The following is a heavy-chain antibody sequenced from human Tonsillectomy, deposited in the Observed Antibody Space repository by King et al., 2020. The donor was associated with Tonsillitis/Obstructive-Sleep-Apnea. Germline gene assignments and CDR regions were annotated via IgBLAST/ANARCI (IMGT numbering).Heavy chain of an antibody. V-gene: IGHV3-64D*06. J-gene: IGHJ4*02. CDR2: ISSNGGST. Sequence: VQLVESGGGLVQPGGSLRLSCSASGFTFSSYAMHWVRQAPGKGLEYVSAISSNGGSTYYADSVKGRFTISRDNSKNTLYLQMSSLRAEDTAVYYCVKGSDGLVVVTSFDYWGQGTLVTVSS. D-gene: IGHD3-22*01. CDR3: VKGSDGLVVVTSFDY. CDR1: GFTFSSYA.